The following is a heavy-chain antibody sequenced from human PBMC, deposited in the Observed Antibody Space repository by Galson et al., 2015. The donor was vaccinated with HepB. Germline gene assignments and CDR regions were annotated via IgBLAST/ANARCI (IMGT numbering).Heavy chain of an antibody. CDR1: GFTFSDYY. CDR3: ARGGSPDIVVVPAASDAFGI. J-gene: IGHJ3*02. D-gene: IGHD2-2*01. CDR2: ISSSSSYT. Sequence: SLRLSCAASGFTFSDYYTSWIRQAPGKGLEWVSYISSSSSYTNYADSVKGRFTISRDNAKNSLYLQMNSLRAEDTAVYYCARGGSPDIVVVPAASDAFGIWGQGTMVTVSS. V-gene: IGHV3-11*06.